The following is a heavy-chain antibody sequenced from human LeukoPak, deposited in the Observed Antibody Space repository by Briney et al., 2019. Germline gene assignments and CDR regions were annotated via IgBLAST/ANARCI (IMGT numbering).Heavy chain of an antibody. D-gene: IGHD4-4*01. J-gene: IGHJ6*02. Sequence: WASVKVSCKASGYTFTRYGINWVRQAPGQGLEWMGWISAYNGHTNYAQKLQGRVTMTTDTSTSTAYMDLRSLRSDDTAVYYCARGDSNHAYYYYGMDVWGQGTTVTASS. V-gene: IGHV1-18*01. CDR2: ISAYNGHT. CDR3: ARGDSNHAYYYYGMDV. CDR1: GYTFTRYG.